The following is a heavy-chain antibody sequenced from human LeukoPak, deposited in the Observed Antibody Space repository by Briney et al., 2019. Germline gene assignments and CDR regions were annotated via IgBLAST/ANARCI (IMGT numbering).Heavy chain of an antibody. CDR2: INPSGGST. Sequence: ALVKVSCKASGYTFTSYYMHWVRQAPGQGLEWMGIINPSGGSTSYAQKFQGRVTMTRDTSTSTAYMELSSLRSEDTAVYYCLLSYYDSSGYYWGQGTLVTVSS. D-gene: IGHD3-22*01. V-gene: IGHV1-46*01. CDR3: LLSYYDSSGYY. CDR1: GYTFTSYY. J-gene: IGHJ4*02.